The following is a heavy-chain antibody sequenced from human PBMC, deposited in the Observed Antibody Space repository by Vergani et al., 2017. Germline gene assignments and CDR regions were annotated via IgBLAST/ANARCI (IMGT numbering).Heavy chain of an antibody. V-gene: IGHV3-30*03. CDR1: GFGFKNFA. J-gene: IGHJ4*02. CDR3: ARDGTNNIVRSSDNSNFLYY. D-gene: IGHD1-14*01. Sequence: QVSLVESGGGVVQPGRSLTLTCSASGFGFKNFAMHWVRQAPGRGLEWVATISKDGTHDYYEPSVRGRFAVSRDNFKNTMYLQMDRLTTDDTTVYSCARDGTNNIVRSSDNSNFLYYWGQGSLVTVSS. CDR2: ISKDGTHD.